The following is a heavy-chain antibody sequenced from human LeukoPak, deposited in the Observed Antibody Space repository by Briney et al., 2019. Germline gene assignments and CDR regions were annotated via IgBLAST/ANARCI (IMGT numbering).Heavy chain of an antibody. V-gene: IGHV3-53*01. J-gene: IGHJ4*02. CDR2: IYNNDNT. CDR3: ARYRVIAGTPTYLDY. D-gene: IGHD2-15*01. Sequence: GGSLRLSCAASGFTVSSNYMSWVRQAPGKGPEWVSIIYNNDNTYYADSVEGRFTISRDNSKNTLYLQMNSLRAEDTAMYYCARYRVIAGTPTYLDYWGQGTLVTVSS. CDR1: GFTVSSNY.